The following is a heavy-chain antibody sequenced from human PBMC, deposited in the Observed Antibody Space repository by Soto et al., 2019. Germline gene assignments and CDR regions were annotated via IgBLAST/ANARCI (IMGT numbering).Heavy chain of an antibody. V-gene: IGHV3-23*01. Sequence: EVQLLESGGGLVQPERSLRLSCAPSGFTFSNYAMTWVRQAPGKGLEWVSGISGSGAGTFYADSVKGRFIISRDNSKNTLYLQMNSLRAEDTAVYYCAKDLVRSYYGAVYYGLDVWGQGTTVTVSS. CDR2: ISGSGAGT. J-gene: IGHJ6*02. D-gene: IGHD1-26*01. CDR3: AKDLVRSYYGAVYYGLDV. CDR1: GFTFSNYA.